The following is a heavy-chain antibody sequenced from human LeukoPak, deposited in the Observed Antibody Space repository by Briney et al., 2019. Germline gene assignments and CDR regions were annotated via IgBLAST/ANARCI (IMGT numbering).Heavy chain of an antibody. J-gene: IGHJ6*03. CDR1: GYSFTSYW. CDR3: ARGGGYSSSNYEYYYYYYMDV. CDR2: IYPGDSDT. Sequence: KPGESLKISCKASGYSFTSYWIGWVRQMPGKGLEWMGIIYPGDSDTRYSPSFQGQVTISADKSISTAYLQWSSLKASDTAMYYCARGGGYSSSNYEYYYYYYMDVWGKGTTVTVSS. V-gene: IGHV5-51*01. D-gene: IGHD6-6*01.